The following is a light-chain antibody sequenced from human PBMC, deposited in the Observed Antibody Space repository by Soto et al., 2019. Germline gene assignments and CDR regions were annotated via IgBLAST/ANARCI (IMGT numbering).Light chain of an antibody. J-gene: IGKJ4*01. V-gene: IGKV3-20*01. CDR3: QYQGS. Sequence: IVLTQSPDTLSLSPGQRATLSCRASQTVSRRYLDWYQQKPGQAPLLLIYDVSERASDIPDRFSGSGSGTDFSLTINRLVPEDVAVYYCQYQGSFGGGTKVEIK. CDR1: QTVSRRY. CDR2: DVS.